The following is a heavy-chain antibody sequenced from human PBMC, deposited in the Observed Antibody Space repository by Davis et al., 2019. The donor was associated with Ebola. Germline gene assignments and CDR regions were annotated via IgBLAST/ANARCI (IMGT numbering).Heavy chain of an antibody. Sequence: SVKVSCKASGGTFSSYAISWVRXPPRHAXPFLXLIIPLLGIANYAQKFQGRVTITADKSTSTAYMELSSLRSEDTARYYCANGGGYCSGGSCYWDVWGQGTTVTVSS. V-gene: IGHV1-69*10. J-gene: IGHJ6*02. CDR3: ANGGGYCSGGSCYWDV. CDR1: GGTFSSYA. D-gene: IGHD2-15*01. CDR2: IIPLLGIA.